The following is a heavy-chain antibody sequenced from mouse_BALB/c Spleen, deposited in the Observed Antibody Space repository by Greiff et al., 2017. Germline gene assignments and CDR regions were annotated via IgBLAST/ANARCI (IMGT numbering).Heavy chain of an antibody. CDR2: IWGDGST. D-gene: IGHD2-14*01. CDR1: GFSLTGYG. Sequence: QVQLKESGPGLVAPSQSLSITCTVSGFSLTGYGVNWVRQPPGKGLEWLGMIWGDGSTDYNSALKSRLSISKDNSKSQVFLKMNSLQTDDTARYYCARDSPAYYRYPLAYWGQGTLVTVSA. V-gene: IGHV2-6-7*01. CDR3: ARDSPAYYRYPLAY. J-gene: IGHJ3*01.